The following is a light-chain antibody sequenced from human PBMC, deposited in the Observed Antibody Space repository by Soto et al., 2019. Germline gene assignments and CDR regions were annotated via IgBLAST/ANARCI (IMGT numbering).Light chain of an antibody. CDR2: GAS. J-gene: IGKJ1*01. CDR1: ESINRN. Sequence: EIMMTQSPATLSVSPGERVTLSCRASESINRNLVWYQKRPGQAPRLVIYGASTRATGIPARFSGSGSGTDFTLTISSLQSEDLAVYYCQQCHNWPRTFGQGTKVEIK. CDR3: QQCHNWPRT. V-gene: IGKV3-15*01.